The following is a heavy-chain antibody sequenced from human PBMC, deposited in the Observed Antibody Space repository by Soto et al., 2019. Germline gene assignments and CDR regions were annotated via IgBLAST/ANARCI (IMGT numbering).Heavy chain of an antibody. CDR1: GFTVSSNY. CDR3: ARSRNYYGSGSYDY. V-gene: IGHV3-53*01. CDR2: IYSGGST. Sequence: EVQLVESGGGLIQPGGSLRLSCAASGFTVSSNYMSWVRQAPGKGLEWVSVIYSGGSTYYADSVKGRFTISRDNSKNTLYFQMNSLRAEDTAVYYCARSRNYYGSGSYDYWGQGTLVTVSP. J-gene: IGHJ4*02. D-gene: IGHD3-10*01.